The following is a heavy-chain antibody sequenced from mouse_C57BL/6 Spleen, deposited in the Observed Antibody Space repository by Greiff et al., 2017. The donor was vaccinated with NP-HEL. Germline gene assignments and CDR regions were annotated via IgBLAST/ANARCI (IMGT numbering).Heavy chain of an antibody. Sequence: EVQRVESGGGLVQPGGSLSLSCAASGFTFTDYYMSWVRQPPGKALEWLGFIRNKANGYTTEYSASVKGRFTISRDNSQSILYLQMNALRAEDSATYYCASYYGSTYYYAMDYWGQGTSVTVSS. CDR2: IRNKANGYTT. D-gene: IGHD1-1*01. V-gene: IGHV7-3*01. CDR1: GFTFTDYY. CDR3: ASYYGSTYYYAMDY. J-gene: IGHJ4*01.